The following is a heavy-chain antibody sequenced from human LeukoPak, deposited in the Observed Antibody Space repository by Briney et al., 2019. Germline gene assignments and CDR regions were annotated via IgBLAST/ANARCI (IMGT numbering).Heavy chain of an antibody. D-gene: IGHD6-13*01. V-gene: IGHV3-7*01. CDR2: IKQDGSEK. CDR1: GFTFSSYW. J-gene: IGHJ6*02. Sequence: GGSLRLSCAASGFTFSSYWMSWVRQAPGKGLEWVANIKQDGSEKYYVDSVKGRFTISRDNAKNSLYLQMNSLRAEDTAVYYCARQQQPNYYGMDVWGQGTTVTVSS. CDR3: ARQQQPNYYGMDV.